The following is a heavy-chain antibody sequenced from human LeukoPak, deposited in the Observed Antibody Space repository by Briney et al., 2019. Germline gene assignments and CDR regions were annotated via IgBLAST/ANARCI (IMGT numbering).Heavy chain of an antibody. Sequence: GGSLRLSCAASGFTFDDYGMSWVRQAPGKGLEWVSAISGSGGSTYYADSVKGRFTISRDNSKNTLYLQMNSLRAEDTVVYYCARYRGEEQWLVRGWYFDLWGRGTLVTVSS. J-gene: IGHJ2*01. V-gene: IGHV3-23*01. CDR2: ISGSGGST. CDR1: GFTFDDYG. CDR3: ARYRGEEQWLVRGWYFDL. D-gene: IGHD6-19*01.